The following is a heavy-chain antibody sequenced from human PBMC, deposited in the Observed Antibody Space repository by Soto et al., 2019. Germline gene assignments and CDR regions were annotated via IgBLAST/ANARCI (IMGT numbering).Heavy chain of an antibody. Sequence: PVGSLRLSCAASGFSFGSYALSWVRQAPGKGLEWVSTISGSDGKTFYADAVRGRFSISRDTSQNTLYLQMNSLRADDTAIYYCARWSYLDYWGQGTRVTGSA. CDR2: ISGSDGKT. CDR1: GFSFGSYA. D-gene: IGHD3-3*01. V-gene: IGHV3-23*01. J-gene: IGHJ4*02. CDR3: ARWSYLDY.